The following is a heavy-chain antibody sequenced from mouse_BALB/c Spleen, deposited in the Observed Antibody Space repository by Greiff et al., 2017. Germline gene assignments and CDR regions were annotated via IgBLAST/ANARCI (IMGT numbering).Heavy chain of an antibody. Sequence: VQLQQSGPSLVQPSQSLSITCTVSGFSLTSYGVHWVRQSPGKGLEWLGVIWRGGSTDYNAAFMSRLSITKDNSKSQVFFKMNSLQADDTAIYYCAKGGYRYDDDYFDYWGQGTTLTVSS. CDR1: GFSLTSYG. V-gene: IGHV2-5-1*01. D-gene: IGHD2-14*01. CDR3: AKGGYRYDDDYFDY. CDR2: IWRGGST. J-gene: IGHJ2*01.